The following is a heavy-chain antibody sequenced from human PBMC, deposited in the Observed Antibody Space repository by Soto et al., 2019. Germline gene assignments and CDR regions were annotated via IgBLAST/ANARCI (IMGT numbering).Heavy chain of an antibody. D-gene: IGHD3-3*01. CDR2: ISSSSSYI. J-gene: IGHJ4*02. CDR1: GFTFSSYS. CDR3: ARARSYYDFWSGYYIEYYFDY. V-gene: IGHV3-21*01. Sequence: GGSLRLSCAASGFTFSSYSMNWVRQAPGKGLEWVSSISSSSSYIYYADSVKGRFTISRDNAKNSLYLQMNSLRAEDTAVYYCARARSYYDFWSGYYIEYYFDYWGQGTRVTVSS.